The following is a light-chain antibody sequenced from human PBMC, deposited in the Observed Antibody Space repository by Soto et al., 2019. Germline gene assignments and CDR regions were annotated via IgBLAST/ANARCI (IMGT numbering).Light chain of an antibody. J-gene: IGLJ1*01. CDR1: NIGSKR. V-gene: IGLV3-21*04. Sequence: SYELTQPPSVSVAPGKTARLTCGGDNIGSKRVHWYRQKPGQAPVLVIYYDSDRPSGIPERFSGSNSGNTATLTINRVEAGDEADYYCQVWDITTDHYVFGTGTKVTVL. CDR2: YDS. CDR3: QVWDITTDHYV.